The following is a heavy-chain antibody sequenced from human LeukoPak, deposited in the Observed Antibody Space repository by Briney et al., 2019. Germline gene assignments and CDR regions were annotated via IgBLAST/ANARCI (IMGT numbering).Heavy chain of an antibody. CDR1: GGSFSGYY. V-gene: IGHV4-34*01. CDR2: INHSGST. D-gene: IGHD3-22*01. Sequence: SATLSLTCAVYGGSFSGYYWSWIRQPAGKGLEWMGEINHSGSTNYNPSLKSRVTISVDTSKNQFSLKLSSVTAADTAVYYCARSYYDSSGYSNWFDRWGQGTLVTVHS. CDR3: ARSYYDSSGYSNWFDR. J-gene: IGHJ5*02.